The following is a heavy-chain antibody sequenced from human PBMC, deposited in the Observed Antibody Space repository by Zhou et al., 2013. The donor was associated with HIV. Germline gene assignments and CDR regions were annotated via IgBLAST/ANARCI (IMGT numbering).Heavy chain of an antibody. D-gene: IGHD3-16*01. J-gene: IGHJ2*01. CDR3: ARGGGYWYFDL. Sequence: QVQLVQSGAEVKKPWSSVKVSCEASGYTFTDYGITWVRQAPGQGLEWMGWISPYTSNANYAQKFQGRVTMTTDTSTNTVYLELRSLRSDDTAVYYCARGGGYWYFDLWGRGTLVTVSS. CDR2: ISPYTSNA. V-gene: IGHV1-18*01. CDR1: GYTFTDYG.